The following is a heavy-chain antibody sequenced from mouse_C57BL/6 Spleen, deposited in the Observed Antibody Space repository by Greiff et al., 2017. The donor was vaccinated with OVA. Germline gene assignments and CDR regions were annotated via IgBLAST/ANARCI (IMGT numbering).Heavy chain of an antibody. CDR1: GYAFSSYW. CDR2: IYPGDGDT. Sequence: LQESGAELVKPGASVKISCKASGYAFSSYWMNWVKQRPGKGLEWIGQIYPGDGDTNYNGKFKGKATLTADKSSSTAYMQLSSLTSEDSAVYFCARTAWDGSWYFDVWGTGTTVTVSS. CDR3: ARTAWDGSWYFDV. D-gene: IGHD4-1*01. J-gene: IGHJ1*03. V-gene: IGHV1-80*01.